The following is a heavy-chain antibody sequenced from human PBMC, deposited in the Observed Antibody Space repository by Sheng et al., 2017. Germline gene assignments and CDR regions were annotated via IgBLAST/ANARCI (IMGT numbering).Heavy chain of an antibody. CDR3: ARDWGEQKVLADY. J-gene: IGHJ4*02. D-gene: IGHD2-2*01. CDR1: GYTFTSYG. Sequence: VQLVQSGAEVKKXGASVKVSCKASGYTFTSYGITWVRQAPGQGLEWVGFINGDTGNTKYAQKFQDRVTMTIDTFTSTGYMELRSLRSDDTAVYFCARDWGEQKVLADYWGQGSLVTVSS. V-gene: IGHV1-18*01. CDR2: INGDTGNT.